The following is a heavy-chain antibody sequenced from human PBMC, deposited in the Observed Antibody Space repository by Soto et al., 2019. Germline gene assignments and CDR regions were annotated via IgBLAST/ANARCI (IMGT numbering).Heavy chain of an antibody. CDR1: GFKCDDYA. Sequence: EVQLVESGGNLARPGESLRLSCAASGFKCDDYAFHWFRQAPGKGPEWVSGINWNGAYSGYADSVKGRFTISRDTAGNAVYLQMDTLRPEDTALYYCARVHSSGWYVEPYDAWGQGTMVTVSS. CDR2: INWNGAYS. J-gene: IGHJ3*01. D-gene: IGHD6-19*01. V-gene: IGHV3-9*01. CDR3: ARVHSSGWYVEPYDA.